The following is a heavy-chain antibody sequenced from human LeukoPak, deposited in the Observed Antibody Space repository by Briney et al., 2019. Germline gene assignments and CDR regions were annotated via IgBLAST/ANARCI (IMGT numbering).Heavy chain of an antibody. CDR2: INPNSGGT. J-gene: IGHJ5*02. V-gene: IGHV1-2*02. D-gene: IGHD3-3*01. CDR3: ARSYDFWSGPPFDP. CDR1: GYTFTGHY. Sequence: GSSVNVSCKASGYTFTGHYMHWVRQAPGQGLEWMGLINPNSGGTKYAQKFQGRVTLTRDTSISTGYMELSRLRCDDTAVYYCARSYDFWSGPPFDPWGQGTLVTVSS.